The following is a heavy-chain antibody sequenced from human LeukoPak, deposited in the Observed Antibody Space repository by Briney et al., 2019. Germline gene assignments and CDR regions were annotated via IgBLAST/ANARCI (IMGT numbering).Heavy chain of an antibody. Sequence: ASVKFACNASGYTFTGYYMHWVRQAPGQGLERVGCINPNSGGTNYAQKFQGRVTMTRDTSIGTAYGELSRLRSDDSAVYYCARVRAAAPYYNMEVWGKGTTVTVSS. CDR2: INPNSGGT. D-gene: IGHD6-13*01. J-gene: IGHJ6*03. CDR3: ARVRAAAPYYNMEV. CDR1: GYTFTGYY. V-gene: IGHV1-2*02.